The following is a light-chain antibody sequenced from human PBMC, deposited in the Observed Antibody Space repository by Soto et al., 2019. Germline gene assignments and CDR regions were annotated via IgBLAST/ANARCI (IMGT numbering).Light chain of an antibody. V-gene: IGKV1-33*01. J-gene: IGKJ5*01. CDR2: DAS. CDR3: QQYDNLPRT. CDR1: QSISSW. Sequence: TITCRARQSISSWLAWYQQKPGKAPKLLIYDASNLETGAPSRFSGSGSGTDFTFTISSLQPEDIATYYCQQYDNLPRTFGQGTRWRL.